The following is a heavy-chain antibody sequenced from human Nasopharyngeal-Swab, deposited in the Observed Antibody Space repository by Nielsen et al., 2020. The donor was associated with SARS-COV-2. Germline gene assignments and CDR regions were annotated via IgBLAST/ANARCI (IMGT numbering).Heavy chain of an antibody. V-gene: IGHV1-3*01. CDR3: ARYYREGSGYLYYGMDV. J-gene: IGHJ6*02. Sequence: ASVKVSCNASGYTFTSYAMHWVRQAPGQRLEWMGWINAGNGNTKYSQKFQGRVTITRDTSASTAYMELSSLRSEDTAVYYCARYYREGSGYLYYGMDVWGQGTTVTVSS. D-gene: IGHD3-22*01. CDR2: INAGNGNT. CDR1: GYTFTSYA.